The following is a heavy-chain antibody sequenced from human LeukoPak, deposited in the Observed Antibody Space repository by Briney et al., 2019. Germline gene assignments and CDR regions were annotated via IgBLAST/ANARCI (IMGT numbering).Heavy chain of an antibody. Sequence: GGSLRLSCAASGFTFSSYGMHWVRQAPGKGLEWVAVISYDGSNKYYADSVKGRFTISRDNSKNTLYLQMNSLRAEDTAVYYCAKDHGLAVAGTSDAFDIWGQGTMVTVSS. CDR2: ISYDGSNK. CDR1: GFTFSSYG. J-gene: IGHJ3*02. D-gene: IGHD6-19*01. V-gene: IGHV3-30*18. CDR3: AKDHGLAVAGTSDAFDI.